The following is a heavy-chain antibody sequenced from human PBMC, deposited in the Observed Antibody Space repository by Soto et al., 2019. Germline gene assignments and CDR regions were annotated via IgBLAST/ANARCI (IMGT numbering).Heavy chain of an antibody. J-gene: IGHJ4*02. V-gene: IGHV4-34*12. CDR3: ARPHYDSNTFYSYFDY. CDR1: GGSFSGYY. D-gene: IGHD3-22*01. CDR2: IFHGGST. Sequence: SETLSLTCAVYGGSFSGYYWSWIRQPPGKGLEWIGQIFHGGSTNYSPSLKSRVTISVDTSKNLFSLELSSVTAADTAVYYCARPHYDSNTFYSYFDYWGQGTLVTVSS.